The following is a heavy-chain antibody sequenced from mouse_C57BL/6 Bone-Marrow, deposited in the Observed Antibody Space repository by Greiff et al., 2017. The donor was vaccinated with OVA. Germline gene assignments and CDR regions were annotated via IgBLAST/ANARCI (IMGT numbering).Heavy chain of an antibody. CDR2: IDPSDSYT. Sequence: QVQLQQPGAELVRPGTSVKLSCKASGYTFTSYWMHWVKQRPGQGLEWIGVIDPSDSYTNYNQKFKGKATLTVDTSASTAYMQLSSLTSEDSAVYYCARDYDGYVDYWGQGTTLTVSS. V-gene: IGHV1-59*01. CDR1: GYTFTSYW. J-gene: IGHJ2*01. CDR3: ARDYDGYVDY. D-gene: IGHD2-3*01.